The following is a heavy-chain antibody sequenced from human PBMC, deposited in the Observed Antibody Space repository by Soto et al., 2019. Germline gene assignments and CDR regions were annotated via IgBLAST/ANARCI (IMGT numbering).Heavy chain of an antibody. V-gene: IGHV1-2*04. Sequence: GASVKVSCKASGYTFTGYYMHWLRQAPGQGLEWMGWINPNSGGTNYAQKFQGWVTMTRDTSISTAYMELSRLRSDDTAVYYCARGACSSTSCYKTYYYYGMDVWGQGTTVTVSS. CDR2: INPNSGGT. J-gene: IGHJ6*02. CDR3: ARGACSSTSCYKTYYYYGMDV. D-gene: IGHD2-2*02. CDR1: GYTFTGYY.